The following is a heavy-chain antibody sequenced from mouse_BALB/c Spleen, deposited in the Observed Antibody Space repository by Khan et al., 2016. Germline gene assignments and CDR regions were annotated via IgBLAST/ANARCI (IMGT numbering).Heavy chain of an antibody. CDR1: GYSITSDYA. J-gene: IGHJ1*01. Sequence: EVQLQESGPGLVKPSQSLSLTCTVTGYSITSDYAWNWIRQFPENKLEWMGYISYSGSTSYNPSLKSRISITRDTSKNQFFLQLNSVTTEDTATYYCARAPPRWYFDVWGAGTTVTVSS. V-gene: IGHV3-2*02. CDR3: ARAPPRWYFDV. CDR2: ISYSGST.